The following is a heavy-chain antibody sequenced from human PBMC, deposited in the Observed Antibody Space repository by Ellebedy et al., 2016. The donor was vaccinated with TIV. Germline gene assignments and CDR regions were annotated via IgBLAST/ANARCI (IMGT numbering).Heavy chain of an antibody. D-gene: IGHD2-21*01. V-gene: IGHV3-7*01. Sequence: GGSLRLSXAASGFTFSNYWMHWVRQAPGKGLEWVASIKQDGSKKNYVDSVKGRFTISRDNAKNSVYLQLNSLRVEDTAVYYCAREVGGGGAYWGQGTLVTVSS. CDR3: AREVGGGGAY. CDR1: GFTFSNYW. CDR2: IKQDGSKK. J-gene: IGHJ4*02.